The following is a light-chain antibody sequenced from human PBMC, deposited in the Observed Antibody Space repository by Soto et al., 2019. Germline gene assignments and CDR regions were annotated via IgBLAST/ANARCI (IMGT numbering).Light chain of an antibody. CDR2: DAP. Sequence: EIVLTQSPATLSLSPGERATLSCRASQSVSSYLAWYQQKPGQAPRLLSYDAPNRATGIPARFSGRGPGTDFTLTIGSLEAEDFAVYYCQPRRNWPPKYTFGQGTKLEIK. V-gene: IGKV3-11*01. CDR1: QSVSSY. CDR3: QPRRNWPPKYT. J-gene: IGKJ2*01.